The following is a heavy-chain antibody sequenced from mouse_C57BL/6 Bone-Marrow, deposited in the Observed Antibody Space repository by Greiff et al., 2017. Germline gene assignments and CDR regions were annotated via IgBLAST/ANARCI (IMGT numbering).Heavy chain of an antibody. J-gene: IGHJ2*01. CDR3: TTGTTDYCDY. D-gene: IGHD1-1*01. CDR1: GFNIKDDY. CDR2: IDPENGDT. V-gene: IGHV14-4*01. Sequence: EVPLQQSGAELVRPGASVKLSCTASGFNIKDDYMHWVKQRPEQGLEWIGWIDPENGDTEYASKVQGQATITADTSSNAAYLQLSSLTYEDTAVYYCTTGTTDYCDYWGQGTTLTVSS.